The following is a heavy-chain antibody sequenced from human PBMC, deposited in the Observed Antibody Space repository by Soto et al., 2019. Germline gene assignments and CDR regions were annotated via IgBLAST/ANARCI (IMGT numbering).Heavy chain of an antibody. CDR2: VFRSGST. Sequence: SETLSLTCTFSCGSIISGDYSWSWIRQPPGKGLEWIGYVFRSGSTYYSPSLKSRVTISVDGSKNQFSLKLTSVTAADTGVYYCARGSYGAGSDYWGQGTLVTVSS. V-gene: IGHV4-30-2*01. D-gene: IGHD3-10*01. CDR1: CGSIISGDYS. J-gene: IGHJ4*02. CDR3: ARGSYGAGSDY.